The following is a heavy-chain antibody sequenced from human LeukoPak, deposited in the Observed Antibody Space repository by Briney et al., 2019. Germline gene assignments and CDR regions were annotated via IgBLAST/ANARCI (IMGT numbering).Heavy chain of an antibody. D-gene: IGHD2-2*02. CDR3: ARDGIVVVPAAIPIHYYYGMGV. CDR1: GGSFSGYY. J-gene: IGHJ6*02. CDR2: INHSGST. V-gene: IGHV4-34*01. Sequence: PSETLSLTCAVYGGSFSGYYWSWIRQPPGKGLEWIGEINHSGSTNYNPSLKSRVTISVDTSKNQFSLKLSSVTAADTAVYYCARDGIVVVPAAIPIHYYYGMGVWGQGTTVTVSS.